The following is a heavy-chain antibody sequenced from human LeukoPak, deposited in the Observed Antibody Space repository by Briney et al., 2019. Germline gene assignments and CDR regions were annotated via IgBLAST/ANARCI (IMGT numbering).Heavy chain of an antibody. CDR2: FDPEDGET. Sequence: ASVKVSCKASGYTFTSYGISWVRQAPGKGLEWMGGFDPEDGETIYAQKFQGRVTMTEDTSTDTAYMELSSLRSEDTAVYYCATDPRITGTTAALGMDVWGQGTTVTVSS. D-gene: IGHD1-7*01. J-gene: IGHJ6*02. V-gene: IGHV1-24*01. CDR3: ATDPRITGTTAALGMDV. CDR1: GYTFTSYG.